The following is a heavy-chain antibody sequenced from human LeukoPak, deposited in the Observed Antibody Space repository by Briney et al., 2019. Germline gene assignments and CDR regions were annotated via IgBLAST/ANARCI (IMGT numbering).Heavy chain of an antibody. CDR1: GGSISSYY. Sequence: ETLSLTCTVSGGSISSYYWSWIRQPPGKGLEWIGYIYYSGSTNYNPSLKSRVTISVDTSKNQFSLKLSSVTAADTAVYYCARSSAHGKNWFDPWGQGTLVTVSS. CDR2: IYYSGST. D-gene: IGHD3-22*01. V-gene: IGHV4-59*08. CDR3: ARSSAHGKNWFDP. J-gene: IGHJ5*02.